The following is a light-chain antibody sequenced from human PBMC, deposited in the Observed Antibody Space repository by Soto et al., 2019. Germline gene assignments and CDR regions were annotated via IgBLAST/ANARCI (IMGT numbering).Light chain of an antibody. CDR2: EVS. V-gene: IGLV2-14*01. J-gene: IGLJ1*01. CDR1: SSDVGGYNY. Sequence: QSALTQPTSVSGSPGQSITISCTGTSSDVGGYNYVSWYQQHPGKAPKLMIYEVSNRPSGVSNRFSGSKSGNTASLTISGLQAEDEADYYCSSYTRSSRVFGTGTKLTVL. CDR3: SSYTRSSRV.